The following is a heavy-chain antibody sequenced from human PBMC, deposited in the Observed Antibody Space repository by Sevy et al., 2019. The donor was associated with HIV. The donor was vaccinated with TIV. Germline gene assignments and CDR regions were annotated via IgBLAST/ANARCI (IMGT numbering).Heavy chain of an antibody. J-gene: IGHJ6*02. D-gene: IGHD3-22*01. CDR2: FIPMFDTT. CDR3: ASSYFDSSGYSPLFYYGMDV. CDR1: GGTFINYA. Sequence: ASVKVSCKASGGTFINYAVTWVRQAPGQGLEWMGGFIPMFDTTNSAQKFQDRVTLTADGSTSTAYMELSSLRSEDTAVYYCASSYFDSSGYSPLFYYGMDVWGQGTTVTVSS. V-gene: IGHV1-69*13.